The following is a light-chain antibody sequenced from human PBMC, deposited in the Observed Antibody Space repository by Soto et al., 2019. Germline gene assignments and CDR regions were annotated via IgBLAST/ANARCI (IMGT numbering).Light chain of an antibody. CDR1: QSLLHSNGYNY. J-gene: IGKJ1*01. V-gene: IGKV2-28*01. CDR2: LGS. Sequence: DIVMTQSPLSLPVTPGEPASISSRSSQSLLHSNGYNYLDCYLQKPGQSPQLLIYLGSNRASGVPDRFGGSGSGTDFTLKISSVKAEDVEVYYGMQPLRSLTFGQGTKKEVK. CDR3: MQPLRSLT.